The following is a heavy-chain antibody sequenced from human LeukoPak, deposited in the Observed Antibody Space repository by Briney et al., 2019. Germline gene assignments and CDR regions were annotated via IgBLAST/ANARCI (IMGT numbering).Heavy chain of an antibody. D-gene: IGHD4-17*01. CDR3: ARDLVTVTKGFDI. CDR1: GDSFSSHY. CDR2: ISHIGRT. V-gene: IGHV4-59*11. J-gene: IGHJ3*02. Sequence: NASETLSLTCAVSGDSFSSHYWTWIRQSPGTGLEWIGYISHIGRTNYNPSLKSRVTISIDTSKNQFSLKLRSVTAADTAVYYCARDLVTVTKGFDIWGQGTM.